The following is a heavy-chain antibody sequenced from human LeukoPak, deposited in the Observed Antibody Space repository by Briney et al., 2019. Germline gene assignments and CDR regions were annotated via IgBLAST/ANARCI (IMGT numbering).Heavy chain of an antibody. Sequence: ASVKVSCKASGYTFTSYYMHWVRQAPGQGLEWMGWINPNSGGTNYAQKFQGRVTMTRDTSFSTAYMELRRLRSDDTAVYYCARDERYDSSGYPFDYWGQGTLVTVSS. D-gene: IGHD3-22*01. CDR2: INPNSGGT. J-gene: IGHJ4*02. V-gene: IGHV1-2*02. CDR3: ARDERYDSSGYPFDY. CDR1: GYTFTSYY.